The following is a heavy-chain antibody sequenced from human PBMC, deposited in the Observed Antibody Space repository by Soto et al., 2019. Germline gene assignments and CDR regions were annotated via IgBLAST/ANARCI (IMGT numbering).Heavy chain of an antibody. J-gene: IGHJ4*02. D-gene: IGHD2-15*01. CDR1: GFTFSSHA. V-gene: IGHV3-23*01. Sequence: EVQLLESGGGLVQPGGALRLSCAASGFTFSSHAMSWVRQAPGKGLEWLSSISGGAEGAYYADSVTGRFTIARDNSKNTLYLQMNSLRAEDTAVYYCARDLWWYLHWGQGTLVTVSS. CDR3: ARDLWWYLH. CDR2: ISGGAEGA.